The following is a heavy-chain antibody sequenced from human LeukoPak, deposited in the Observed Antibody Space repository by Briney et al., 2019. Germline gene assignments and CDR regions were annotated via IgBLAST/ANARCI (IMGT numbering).Heavy chain of an antibody. D-gene: IGHD6-19*01. CDR1: GYTFTGYY. Sequence: ASVKVSCKASGYTFTGYYMHWVRQAPGQGLEWMGWINPNSGGTNYAQKFQGRVTMTRDTSINTAYMELSRLRSDDTAVYYCAVAVAGNYYYYGMDVWGQGTTVTVSS. CDR2: INPNSGGT. J-gene: IGHJ6*02. CDR3: AVAVAGNYYYYGMDV. V-gene: IGHV1-2*02.